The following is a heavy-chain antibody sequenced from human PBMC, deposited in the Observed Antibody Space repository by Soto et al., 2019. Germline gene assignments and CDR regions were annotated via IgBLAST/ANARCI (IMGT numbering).Heavy chain of an antibody. CDR1: GGSFSGYY. D-gene: IGHD6-19*01. V-gene: IGHV4-34*01. CDR3: ARDGDSSGWQIDY. CDR2: INHSGST. Sequence: PSETLSLTCAVYGGSFSGYYWSWIRQPPGKGLEWIGEINHSGSTNYNPSLKSRVTISVDTSKNQFSLKLSSVTAADTAVYYCARDGDSSGWQIDYWGQGTLVTVSS. J-gene: IGHJ4*02.